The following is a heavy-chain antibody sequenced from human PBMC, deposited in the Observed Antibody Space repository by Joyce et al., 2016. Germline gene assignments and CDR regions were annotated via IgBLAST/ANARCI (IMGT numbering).Heavy chain of an antibody. J-gene: IGHJ6*02. CDR2: IYWEDDK. D-gene: IGHD6-25*01. V-gene: IGHV2-5*09. Sequence: QVTLKESGPTLVKPTQTLTLTCTFSGFSLSTSGVGVGWIRQPPGKALEWLALIYWEDDKRYRSSLKSRLTITKDTSKNQVVLTMTNMDPVDTATYYCAHAPATDRYYGMDVWGQGTTVTVSS. CDR1: GFSLSTSGVG. CDR3: AHAPATDRYYGMDV.